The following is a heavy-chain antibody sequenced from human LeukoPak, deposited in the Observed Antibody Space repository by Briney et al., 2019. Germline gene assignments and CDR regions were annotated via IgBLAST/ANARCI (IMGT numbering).Heavy chain of an antibody. CDR3: ARDWDGDMDVWYFDL. CDR1: GGSISSGSYY. J-gene: IGHJ2*01. V-gene: IGHV4-61*02. Sequence: SETLSLTCTVSGGSISSGSYYWSWIRQPAGKGLEWIGRIYTSGSTNYNPSLKSLVTISVDTSKNQFSLKLSSVTAADTAVYYCARDWDGDMDVWYFDLWGRGTLVTVSS. D-gene: IGHD4-17*01. CDR2: IYTSGST.